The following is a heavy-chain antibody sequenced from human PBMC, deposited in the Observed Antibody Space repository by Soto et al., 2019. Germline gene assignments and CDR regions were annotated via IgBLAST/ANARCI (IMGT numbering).Heavy chain of an antibody. CDR1: GFTFSSYG. J-gene: IGHJ4*02. CDR3: AKDVVARLYYFDY. V-gene: IGHV3-30*18. Sequence: GGSLRLSCAASGFTFSSYGMHRVRQAPGKGLEWVAVISYDGSNKYYADSVKGRFTISRDNSKNTLYLQMNSLRAEDTAVYYCAKDVVARLYYFDYWGQGTLVTVSS. D-gene: IGHD2-15*01. CDR2: ISYDGSNK.